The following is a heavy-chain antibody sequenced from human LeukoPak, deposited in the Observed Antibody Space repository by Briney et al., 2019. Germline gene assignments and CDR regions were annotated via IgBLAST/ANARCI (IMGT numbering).Heavy chain of an antibody. V-gene: IGHV3-7*01. Sequence: GGSLRLSCAASGFSFTTYWMSWVRQAPGKGLEWVANIKQDGTEKYYVDSVKGRFSISRDNATNSLYLQKNSLRAEDTGVCYCVREDHGYSSGPRARYYYYMDVWGKGTTVTISS. D-gene: IGHD5-18*01. CDR1: GFSFTTYW. CDR3: VREDHGYSSGPRARYYYYMDV. CDR2: IKQDGTEK. J-gene: IGHJ6*03.